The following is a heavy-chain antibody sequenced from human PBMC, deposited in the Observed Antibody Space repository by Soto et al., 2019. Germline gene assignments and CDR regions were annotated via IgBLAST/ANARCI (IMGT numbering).Heavy chain of an antibody. V-gene: IGHV4-59*08. CDR1: EDSRSSSY. J-gene: IGHJ4*02. D-gene: IGHD5-18*01. Sequence: SDKWSVAEDSRSSSYWSRIRQPPGKGLEWIGYIYNSGSTTYNPSLKSRVTISVDTSKNQFSLKLSSVTAADTAVYYCARRYSYGHFDYWGPGTLVTVS. CDR2: IYNSGST. CDR3: ARRYSYGHFDY.